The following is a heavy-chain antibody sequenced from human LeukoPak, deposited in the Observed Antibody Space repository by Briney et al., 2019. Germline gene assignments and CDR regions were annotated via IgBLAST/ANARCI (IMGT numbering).Heavy chain of an antibody. V-gene: IGHV4-39*01. D-gene: IGHD2-21*02. Sequence: PSETLSLNCTVSGGSISSSSYYWGWIRQPPGKGLEWIGSIYYSGSTYYNPSLKSRVTISVDTSKNQFSLKLSSVTAADTAVYYCARPVVVTAPNDAFDIWGQGTMVTVSS. CDR3: ARPVVVTAPNDAFDI. J-gene: IGHJ3*02. CDR2: IYYSGST. CDR1: GGSISSSSYY.